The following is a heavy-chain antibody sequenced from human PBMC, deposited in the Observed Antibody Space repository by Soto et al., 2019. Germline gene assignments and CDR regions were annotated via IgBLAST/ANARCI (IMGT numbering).Heavy chain of an antibody. J-gene: IGHJ3*02. Sequence: QVQLVQSGAEVKKPGSSVKVSCKASGGTFSSYTISWLRQDPGQGLEWMGRIIPILGIANYAQKFQGRVTITADKSPSTAYMELSSLRSEDTAVYYCAIYFDVIENAFDIWGQGTMVTVSS. CDR2: IIPILGIA. D-gene: IGHD3-10*01. V-gene: IGHV1-69*02. CDR1: GGTFSSYT. CDR3: AIYFDVIENAFDI.